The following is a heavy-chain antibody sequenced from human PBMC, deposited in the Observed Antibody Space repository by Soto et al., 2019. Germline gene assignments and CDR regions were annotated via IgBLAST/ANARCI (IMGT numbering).Heavy chain of an antibody. CDR2: ISYDGSNK. Sequence: PGGSLRLSCAASGFTFSSYGMHWVRQAPCKGLEWVAVISYDGSNKYYADSVKGRFTISRDNSKNTLYLQMNSLRAEDTAVYYCAKDRDHSSGWTFDYWGQGTLVTVSS. CDR1: GFTFSSYG. CDR3: AKDRDHSSGWTFDY. V-gene: IGHV3-30*18. J-gene: IGHJ4*02. D-gene: IGHD6-19*01.